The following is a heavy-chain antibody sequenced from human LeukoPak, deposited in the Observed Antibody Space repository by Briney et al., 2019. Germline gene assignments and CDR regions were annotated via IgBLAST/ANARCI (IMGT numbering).Heavy chain of an antibody. CDR3: AKDPRRVARNPLGDDY. CDR2: ISGSGGST. D-gene: IGHD3-16*01. CDR1: GFTFSSYA. V-gene: IGHV3-23*01. Sequence: PGGSLRLSCAASGFTFSSYAMSWVRQAPGKGLEWVSAISGSGGSTYYVDSVKGRFTISRDNSKNTLYLQMNSLRAEDTAVYYCAKDPRRVARNPLGDDYWGQGTLVTVSS. J-gene: IGHJ4*02.